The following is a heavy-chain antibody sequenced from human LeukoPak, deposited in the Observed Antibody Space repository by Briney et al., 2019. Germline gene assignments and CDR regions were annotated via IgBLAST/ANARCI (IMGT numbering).Heavy chain of an antibody. CDR1: GYTFTGYY. CDR3: ARDRSTYYYGSGSYSSLGY. V-gene: IGHV1-2*02. J-gene: IGHJ4*02. D-gene: IGHD3-10*01. CDR2: INPNSGGT. Sequence: ASVKVSCKASGYTFTGYYMHWVRQAPGQGLEWMGWINPNSGGTNYAQKFQGRVTMTRDTSISTAYMELSRLRSDDTAVYYCARDRSTYYYGSGSYSSLGYWGQGTLVTVSS.